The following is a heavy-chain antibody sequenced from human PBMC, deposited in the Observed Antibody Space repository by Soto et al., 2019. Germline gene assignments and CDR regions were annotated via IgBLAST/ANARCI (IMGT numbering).Heavy chain of an antibody. CDR2: IYYSGNT. CDR3: AVGTNDYVDYDGYYYYGMYV. Sequence: SETLSLTCTVSGDSISSGDYYWSWIRQPPGKGLEWIGCIYYSGNTYYNPSLKRRFSISVDTSKNQFSLQLSSVTVADTAVYYCAVGTNDYVDYDGYYYYGMYVWGQGTTVTVS. D-gene: IGHD4-17*01. J-gene: IGHJ6*02. CDR1: GDSISSGDYY. V-gene: IGHV4-30-4*01.